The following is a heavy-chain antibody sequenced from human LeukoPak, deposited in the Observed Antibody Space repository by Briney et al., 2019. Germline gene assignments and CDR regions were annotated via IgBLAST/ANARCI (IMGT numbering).Heavy chain of an antibody. Sequence: PSETLSLTCTVSGGSISSYYWSWIRQPPGKGLEWIGYIYYSGSTNYNPSLTSRVTISVDTSKNQFSLKLSSVTAADTAVYYCARGLTYYYDSSGYCFDYWGQGTLVTVSS. D-gene: IGHD3-22*01. CDR2: IYYSGST. CDR3: ARGLTYYYDSSGYCFDY. V-gene: IGHV4-59*01. J-gene: IGHJ4*02. CDR1: GGSISSYY.